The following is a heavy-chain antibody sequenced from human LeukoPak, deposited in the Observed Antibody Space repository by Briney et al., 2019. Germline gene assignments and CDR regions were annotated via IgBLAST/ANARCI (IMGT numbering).Heavy chain of an antibody. D-gene: IGHD6-13*01. CDR3: ARGRGPYSSSWYDAFDI. J-gene: IGHJ3*02. Sequence: GASVKVSCKASGYTFTGYYMHWVRQAPGQGLEWMGWINPNSGGTNYAQKFQGRVTMTRDTSISTAYMELSRLRSDDTAVYYCARGRGPYSSSWYDAFDIWGQGTMVTVSS. CDR1: GYTFTGYY. V-gene: IGHV1-2*02. CDR2: INPNSGGT.